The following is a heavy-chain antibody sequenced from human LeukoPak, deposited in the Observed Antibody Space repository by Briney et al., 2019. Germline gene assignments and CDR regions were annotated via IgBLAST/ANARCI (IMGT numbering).Heavy chain of an antibody. J-gene: IGHJ4*02. Sequence: SETLSLTCTVSGGSISSGDYHWSWIRQPPGKGLEWIGYIDYSGSTYFNPSLKSRVTISVDTSKNQFSLKLNSVTAADTAIYYCARGPSAPAALPFDYWGQGTLVTVSS. V-gene: IGHV4-30-4*01. CDR2: IDYSGST. CDR3: ARGPSAPAALPFDY. D-gene: IGHD2-2*01. CDR1: GGSISSGDYH.